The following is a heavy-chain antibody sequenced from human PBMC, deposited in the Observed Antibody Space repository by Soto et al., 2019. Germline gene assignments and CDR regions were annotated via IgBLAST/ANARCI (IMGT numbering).Heavy chain of an antibody. D-gene: IGHD1-1*01. CDR1: GGTFSSYA. CDR3: ARGTTGTAPFGY. Sequence: SVKVSCKASGGTFSSYAISWVRQAPGQGLEWMGGIIPIFGTANYAQTFQGRVTITADKSTSTAYMELSSLRSEDTAVYYCARGTTGTAPFGYWGQGTLVTVSS. CDR2: IIPIFGTA. J-gene: IGHJ4*02. V-gene: IGHV1-69*06.